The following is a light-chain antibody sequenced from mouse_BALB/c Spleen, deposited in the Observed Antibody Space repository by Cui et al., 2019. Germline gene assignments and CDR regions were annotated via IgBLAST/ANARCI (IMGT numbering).Light chain of an antibody. CDR2: LTS. J-gene: IGKJ5*01. CDR1: SSVSY. CDR3: QQWSSNPLT. V-gene: IGKV4-68*01. Sequence: QILLTLTRAFMLLSPGEKVTMACSASSSVSYMYWYQQKPRSSPKPWIYLTSNLASGVPARFSGSGSGTSYSLTISSMEAEDAATYYCQQWSSNPLTFGAGTKLELK.